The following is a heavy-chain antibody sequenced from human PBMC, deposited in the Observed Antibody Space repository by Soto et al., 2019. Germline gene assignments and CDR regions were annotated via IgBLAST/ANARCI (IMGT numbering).Heavy chain of an antibody. V-gene: IGHV1-18*01. CDR3: ERECQYYDSSGYAN. CDR2: ISAYNGNT. J-gene: IGHJ4*02. D-gene: IGHD3-22*01. CDR1: GYSFATSG. Sequence: QVKLVQSGTEVKQPGASMKVSCKASGYSFATSGISWVRQAPGQGLEWMGWISAYNGNTNYDQKLQDRVTMTTDTSTSTAYLELRNLRSDDTAVYYCERECQYYDSSGYANWGQGTLVTVSS.